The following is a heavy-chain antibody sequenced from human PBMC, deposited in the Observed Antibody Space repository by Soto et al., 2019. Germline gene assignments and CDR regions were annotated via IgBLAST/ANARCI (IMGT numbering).Heavy chain of an antibody. V-gene: IGHV3-33*01. D-gene: IGHD6-13*01. CDR1: GFTFSSYG. Sequence: QVQLVESGGGVVQPGRSLRLSCAASGFTFSSYGMHWVRQAPGKGLEWVAVIWYDGSNKYYADSVKGRFTISRDNSKNTLYLQMNSLRAEDTAVYYCARGDSSSWYFDLWGRGTLVTVSS. CDR3: ARGDSSSWYFDL. J-gene: IGHJ2*01. CDR2: IWYDGSNK.